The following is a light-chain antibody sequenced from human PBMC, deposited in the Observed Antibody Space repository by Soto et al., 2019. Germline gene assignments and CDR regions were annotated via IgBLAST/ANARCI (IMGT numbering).Light chain of an antibody. V-gene: IGLV2-8*01. J-gene: IGLJ1*01. CDR1: SSDVGGYNY. CDR3: SSYAGSNNSLYV. CDR2: EVS. Sequence: QSVLTQPPSASGSPGQSVTISCTGTSSDVGGYNYVSWYQQHPGKAPKLMIYEVSKRPSGVPDRFSGSKSGNTASLTVSGLQAEDEADDYCSSYAGSNNSLYVLATGTKVAV.